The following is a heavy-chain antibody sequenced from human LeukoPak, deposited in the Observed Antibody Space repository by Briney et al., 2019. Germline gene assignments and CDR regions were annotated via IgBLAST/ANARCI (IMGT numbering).Heavy chain of an antibody. V-gene: IGHV4-59*01. CDR2: IYYSGSA. J-gene: IGHJ6*03. D-gene: IGHD3-9*01. Sequence: SETLSLTCTVSGGPISSYQWSWIRQPPGKGLEWIGNIYYSGSANYNPSLKSRVIISVDTSKNQFSLKLSPVTAADTAVYYCARGTPHDWLLADYYYYMDVWGKGTTVTVSS. CDR1: GGPISSYQ. CDR3: ARGTPHDWLLADYYYYMDV.